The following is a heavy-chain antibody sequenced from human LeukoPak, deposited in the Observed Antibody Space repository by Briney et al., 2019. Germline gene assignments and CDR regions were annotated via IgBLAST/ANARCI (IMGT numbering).Heavy chain of an antibody. CDR3: ARIRCGHSGSLCHNP. CDR2: ISHTEGT. Sequence: SETLSLTCGVFGVSINDYYWSWSRQSPGEGLEWIGEISHTEGTRYNPSLERRVTMSVGTSENQLSWQLIFMTAADTAVYYCARIRCGHSGSLCHNPWGLGTPVTVSS. J-gene: IGHJ5*02. D-gene: IGHD2-21*01. V-gene: IGHV4-34*01. CDR1: GVSINDYY.